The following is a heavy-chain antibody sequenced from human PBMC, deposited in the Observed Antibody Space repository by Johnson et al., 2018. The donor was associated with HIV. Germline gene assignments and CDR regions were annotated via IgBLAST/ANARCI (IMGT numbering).Heavy chain of an antibody. D-gene: IGHD6-13*01. CDR3: ARDHDGQQLGFAFDI. V-gene: IGHV3-72*01. Sequence: VQLVESGGGLVQPGGSLRLSCAASGFTLSDHYMDWVRQAAGKGLEWVGRTKNKANSYTTEYAASVRGRFTISRDDSKNTLYLQMNSLKTEDTAVYYCARDHDGQQLGFAFDIWGQGTMVTVSS. CDR2: TKNKANSYTT. J-gene: IGHJ3*02. CDR1: GFTLSDHY.